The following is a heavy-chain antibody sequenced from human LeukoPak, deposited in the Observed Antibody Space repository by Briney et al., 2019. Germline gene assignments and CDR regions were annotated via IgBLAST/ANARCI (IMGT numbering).Heavy chain of an antibody. CDR3: ARSSGATTRYPYYFDY. V-gene: IGHV3-11*01. Sequence: GGSLRLSCAASGFTFSDYYMSWIRQAPGKGLEWVSYISSSGSTIYYADSAKGRFTISRDNAKNSLYLQMNSLRAEDTAVYYCARSSGATTRYPYYFDYWGQGTLVTVSS. D-gene: IGHD1-26*01. J-gene: IGHJ4*02. CDR2: ISSSGSTI. CDR1: GFTFSDYY.